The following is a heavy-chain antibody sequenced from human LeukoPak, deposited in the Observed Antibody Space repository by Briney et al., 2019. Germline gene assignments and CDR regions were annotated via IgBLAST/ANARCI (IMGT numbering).Heavy chain of an antibody. CDR1: GFTFSSYA. V-gene: IGHV3-23*01. CDR2: ISGSGGST. D-gene: IGHD5-18*01. J-gene: IGHJ4*02. Sequence: PGGSLRLSCAASGFTFSSYAMSWVRQAPGKGLEWVSAISGSGGSTYYADSVKGRFTISRDNFKNTLYLQMNSLRAEDTAVYYCAKETKKGKTWIQLWTYFDYWGQGTLVTVSS. CDR3: AKETKKGKTWIQLWTYFDY.